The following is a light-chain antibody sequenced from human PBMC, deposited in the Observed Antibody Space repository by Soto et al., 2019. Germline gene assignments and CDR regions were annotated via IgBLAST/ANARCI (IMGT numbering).Light chain of an antibody. CDR1: QNVDSNY. V-gene: IGKV3-20*01. J-gene: IGKJ1*01. CDR3: QQYGSLSWP. Sequence: EIVMTQSPATLSVSPGERATLSCRASQNVDSNYLAWYQQKPGQAPRIIIFGASGRATGIPDRFSGSGSGTDFTLTISRLEPEDFAVYYCQQYGSLSWPFGQGTKVDNK. CDR2: GAS.